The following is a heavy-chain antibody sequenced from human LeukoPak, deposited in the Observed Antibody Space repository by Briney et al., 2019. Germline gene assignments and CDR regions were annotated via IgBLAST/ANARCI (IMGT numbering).Heavy chain of an antibody. J-gene: IGHJ4*02. CDR1: GCIFFSYW. CDR2: IYRGDSDT. D-gene: IGHD2-15*01. Sequence: GASLKISCEGAGCIFFSYWIGWGRELPGKGLEWVGIIYRGDSDTRYSPSFQGQVTISADTSIDPAYLQWSSLKASDTAMYYCARPGYCGGGTCYGFDYWGQGTLVTVSS. CDR3: ARPGYCGGGTCYGFDY. V-gene: IGHV5-51*01.